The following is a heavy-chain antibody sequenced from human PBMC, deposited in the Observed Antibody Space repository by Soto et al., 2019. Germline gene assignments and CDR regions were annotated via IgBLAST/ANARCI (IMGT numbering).Heavy chain of an antibody. CDR3: AADILTGYPRDY. Sequence: SVKVSCKASGFTFTSSAVQWVRQARGQRLEWIGWIVVGSGNTNYAQKFQERVTITRDMSTSTAYMELSSLRSEDTAVYYCAADILTGYPRDYWGQGTLVTVSS. CDR2: IVVGSGNT. J-gene: IGHJ4*02. D-gene: IGHD3-9*01. CDR1: GFTFTSSA. V-gene: IGHV1-58*01.